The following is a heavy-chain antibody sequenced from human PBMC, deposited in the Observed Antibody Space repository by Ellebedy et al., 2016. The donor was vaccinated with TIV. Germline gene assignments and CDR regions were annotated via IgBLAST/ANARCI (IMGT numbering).Heavy chain of an antibody. CDR2: IYYSGST. Sequence: SETLSLTCTVSGGSISSGDYYWSWIRQPPGKGLEWIGYIYYSGSTYYNPSLKSRVTISVDKSKNQFSLKLSSVTAADTAVYYCARRFTRTIFGVVRDTLDYWGQGTLVTVSS. V-gene: IGHV4-30-4*01. CDR3: ARRFTRTIFGVVRDTLDY. D-gene: IGHD3-3*01. J-gene: IGHJ4*02. CDR1: GGSISSGDYY.